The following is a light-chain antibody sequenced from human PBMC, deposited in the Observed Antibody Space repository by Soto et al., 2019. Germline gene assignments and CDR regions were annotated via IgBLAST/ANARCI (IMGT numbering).Light chain of an antibody. CDR3: QQYGSSPRT. CDR1: QSVSSSK. V-gene: IGKV3-20*01. J-gene: IGKJ1*01. Sequence: EIVLTQSPGTLSLSLGERATLSCRASQSVSSSKLAWYQQRPGQAPRLLIYGTSSRATGIPDRFTGSGSGKYFTLTISRLENEGFAEYYCQQYGSSPRTFGQGTKVEMK. CDR2: GTS.